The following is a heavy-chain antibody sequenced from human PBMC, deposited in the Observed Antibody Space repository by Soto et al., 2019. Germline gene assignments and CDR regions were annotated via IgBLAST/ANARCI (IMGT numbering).Heavy chain of an antibody. D-gene: IGHD3-9*01. CDR3: LNLLTGN. J-gene: IGHJ4*02. CDR1: GLTFSDNW. Sequence: EVQLVESGGGLVQPGGSLRLSCAVSGLTFSDNWMHWVRQAPGKGLVWVSRISSDGSTTNYVDSVKGRFTISRDNAKKTLYLEMNSLRAEDTAVYYCLNLLTGNWGQGTLVTVSS. V-gene: IGHV3-74*01. CDR2: ISSDGSTT.